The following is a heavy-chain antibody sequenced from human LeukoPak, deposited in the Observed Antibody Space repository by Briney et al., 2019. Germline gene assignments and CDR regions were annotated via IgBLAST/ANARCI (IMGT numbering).Heavy chain of an antibody. Sequence: ASVKVSCKASGYTFTNYGFSWVRQAPGQGLECMVWMSVYNENTNYALKFQGRLTMTTDTSTSTAYMELWGLRSDDTAVYYCARDRYYDSSGYIYFYGMDVWGQGTTVTVSS. J-gene: IGHJ6*02. CDR3: ARDRYYDSSGYIYFYGMDV. CDR2: MSVYNENT. CDR1: GYTFTNYG. D-gene: IGHD3-22*01. V-gene: IGHV1-18*01.